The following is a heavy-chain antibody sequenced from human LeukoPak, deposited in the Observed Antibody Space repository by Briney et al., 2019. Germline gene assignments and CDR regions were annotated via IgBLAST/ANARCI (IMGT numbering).Heavy chain of an antibody. CDR1: GASISSYF. J-gene: IGHJ4*02. Sequence: PSETLSLTCTVSGASISSYFWTWIRQPPGKGLEWIGYGFHTGRTNYSPSLQSRVTISVDTSKNQFSLKLNSVTAADTAVYYCARGGEKPPPEDWGQGIRVTVSS. CDR3: ARGGEKPPPED. CDR2: GFHTGRT. V-gene: IGHV4-59*01.